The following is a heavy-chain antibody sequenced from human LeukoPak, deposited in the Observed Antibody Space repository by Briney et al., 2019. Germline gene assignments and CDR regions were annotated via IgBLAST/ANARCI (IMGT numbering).Heavy chain of an antibody. D-gene: IGHD5-24*01. CDR1: GYTFTSYD. Sequence: ASVKVSCKASGYTFTSYDINWVRQATGQGGEGRGWMNTNSGDTGQAQKFQGRVTMTRNTSISTAYMELSSLRSEDTAVYYCARKRDGYKLRYYFDYWGQGTLVTVSS. CDR2: MNTNSGDT. CDR3: ARKRDGYKLRYYFDY. V-gene: IGHV1-8*01. J-gene: IGHJ4*02.